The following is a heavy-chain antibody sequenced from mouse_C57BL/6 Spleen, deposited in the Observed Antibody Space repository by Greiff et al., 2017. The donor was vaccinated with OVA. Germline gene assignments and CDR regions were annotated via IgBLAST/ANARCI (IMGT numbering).Heavy chain of an antibody. Sequence: QVHVKQSGAELARPGASVKMSCKASGYTFTSYTMHWVKQRPGQGLEWIGYINPSSGYTKYNQKFKDKATLTADKSSSTAYMQLSSLTSEDSAVYYCAGGSRFAYWGQGTLVTVSA. CDR3: AGGSRFAY. J-gene: IGHJ3*01. V-gene: IGHV1-4*01. CDR2: INPSSGYT. CDR1: GYTFTSYT.